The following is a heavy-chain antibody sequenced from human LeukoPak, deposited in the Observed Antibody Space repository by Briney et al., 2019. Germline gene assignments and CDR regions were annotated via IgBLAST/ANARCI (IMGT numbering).Heavy chain of an antibody. CDR3: ATGTGPGIAAAGTAYYYYYYMDV. D-gene: IGHD6-13*01. V-gene: IGHV1-69*05. J-gene: IGHJ6*03. CDR1: GGTFSSYA. CDR2: IIPIFGTA. Sequence: SVKVSCKASGGTFSSYAISWVRQAPGQGLEWMGRIIPIFGTANYAQKFQGRVTITTDESTSTAYMELSSLRSEDTAVYYCATGTGPGIAAAGTAYYYYYYMDVWGKGTTVTVSS.